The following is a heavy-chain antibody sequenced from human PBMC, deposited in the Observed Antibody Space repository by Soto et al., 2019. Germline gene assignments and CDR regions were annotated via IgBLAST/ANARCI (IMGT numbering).Heavy chain of an antibody. D-gene: IGHD1-26*01. CDR1: GFSLSTSGMC. CDR3: ARTLGYSGSYPNYYYYGMDV. CDR2: IDWDDDK. Sequence: SGPTLVNPTHTLTLTCTFSGFSLSTSGMCVSWIRQPPGKALEWLALIDWDDDKYYSTSLKTRLTISKDTSKNQVVLTMTNMDPVDTATYYCARTLGYSGSYPNYYYYGMDVWGQGTTVTVSS. V-gene: IGHV2-70*01. J-gene: IGHJ6*02.